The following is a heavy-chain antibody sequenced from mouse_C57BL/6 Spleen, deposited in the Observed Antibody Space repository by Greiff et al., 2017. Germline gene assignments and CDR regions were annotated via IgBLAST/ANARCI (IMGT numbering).Heavy chain of an antibody. Sequence: QVQLKQPGAELVKPGASVKMSCKASGYTFTSYWITWVKQRPGQGLEWIGDIYPGSGSTNYNEKFKSKATLTVDTSSSTAYMQLSSLTSEDSAVYYCARADYGGDYYAMDYWGQGTSVTVSS. V-gene: IGHV1-55*01. D-gene: IGHD2-4*01. J-gene: IGHJ4*01. CDR1: GYTFTSYW. CDR2: IYPGSGST. CDR3: ARADYGGDYYAMDY.